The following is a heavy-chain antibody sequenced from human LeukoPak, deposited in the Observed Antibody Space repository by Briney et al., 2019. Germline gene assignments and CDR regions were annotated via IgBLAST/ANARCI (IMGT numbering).Heavy chain of an antibody. CDR3: ARRLTQYDCFDP. Sequence: SQTLSLTCAIYGDSVSSNSVTWNWIRQSPSRGLEWLGRTYHRSTWYNDYAVSVRGRITVNPDTSKNQFSLHLNSVTPEDTAVYYCARRLTQYDCFDPWGQGILVTVSS. J-gene: IGHJ5*02. CDR1: GDSVSSNSVT. D-gene: IGHD2-2*01. CDR2: TYHRSTWYN. V-gene: IGHV6-1*01.